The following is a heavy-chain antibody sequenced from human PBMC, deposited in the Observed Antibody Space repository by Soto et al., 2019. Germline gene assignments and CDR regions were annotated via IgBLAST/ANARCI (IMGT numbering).Heavy chain of an antibody. Sequence: ASVKVSCKASGYTFTSYGISWVRQAPGQGLAWMGWISGYNGDTNYAQKFQGRVTLTTDTSTSTAYLEVMTLRSDDTAVYYCAREGSYHDFDYWGLGTLVTVS. V-gene: IGHV1-18*01. CDR2: ISGYNGDT. CDR3: AREGSYHDFDY. D-gene: IGHD3-22*01. CDR1: GYTFTSYG. J-gene: IGHJ4*02.